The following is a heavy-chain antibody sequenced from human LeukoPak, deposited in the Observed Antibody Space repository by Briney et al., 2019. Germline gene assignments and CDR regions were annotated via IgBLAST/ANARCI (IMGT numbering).Heavy chain of an antibody. CDR3: ARFAGSGSYVDY. CDR2: ISSSSSYT. Sequence: GGSLRLSCAAPGFTFSDYYMSWIRQAPGKGLEWVSYISSSSSYTNYADSVKGRFTISRGNAKNSLYLQMNSLRAEDTAVYYCARFAGSGSYVDYWGQGTLVTVSS. CDR1: GFTFSDYY. D-gene: IGHD3-10*01. V-gene: IGHV3-11*03. J-gene: IGHJ4*02.